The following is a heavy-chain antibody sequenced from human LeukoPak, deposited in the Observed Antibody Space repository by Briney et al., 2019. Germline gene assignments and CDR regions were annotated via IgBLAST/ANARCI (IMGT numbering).Heavy chain of an antibody. Sequence: PGGSLRLSCAASGFTFSSYAMSWVRQAAGKGLEWVSAISGSGGSTYYADSVKGRFTISRDNSKNTLYLQMNSLRAEDTAVYYCAKDLPRALAYGDYFDYWGQGTLVTVSS. CDR2: ISGSGGST. J-gene: IGHJ4*02. V-gene: IGHV3-23*01. D-gene: IGHD4-17*01. CDR3: AKDLPRALAYGDYFDY. CDR1: GFTFSSYA.